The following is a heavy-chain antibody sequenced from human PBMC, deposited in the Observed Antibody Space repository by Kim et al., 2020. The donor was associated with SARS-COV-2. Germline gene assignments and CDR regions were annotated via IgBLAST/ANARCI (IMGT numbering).Heavy chain of an antibody. V-gene: IGHV3-23*01. Sequence: GGSLRLSCVASGFTFSTYAMTWVRQAPGKGLEWVSSIKSSGGSTQYADSVKGRFTISRDNSKNTVYLQMNSLRVDDTAVYYCAKAGWVAVASTKVYWGQGTLVTVSS. CDR1: GFTFSTYA. CDR3: AKAGWVAVASTKVY. J-gene: IGHJ4*02. D-gene: IGHD6-19*01. CDR2: IKSSGGST.